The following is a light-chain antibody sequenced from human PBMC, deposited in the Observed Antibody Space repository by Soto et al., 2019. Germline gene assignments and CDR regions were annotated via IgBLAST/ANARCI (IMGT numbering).Light chain of an antibody. V-gene: IGLV2-14*03. CDR2: DVS. J-gene: IGLJ2*01. CDR3: SSYTSGSTLV. CDR1: SSDVGGYNY. Sequence: QSALTQPASVSGSPGQSITISCTGTSSDVGGYNYVSWYQQHPGKAPKLTIYDVSNRPSGVSNRCSGSKSGDTASLTISGLQDEDEADYYCSSYTSGSTLVFGGGTKLTVL.